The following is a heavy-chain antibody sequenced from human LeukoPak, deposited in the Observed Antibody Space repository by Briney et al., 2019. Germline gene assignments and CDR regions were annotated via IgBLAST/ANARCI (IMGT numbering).Heavy chain of an antibody. CDR1: RFTFSNYG. D-gene: IGHD6-13*01. CDR3: ARSGYSSSWYGRYYYYYYGTDV. V-gene: IGHV3-48*01. Sequence: GGSLRLSCAASRFTFSNYGVNWVRQAPGKGLEWVSYINSRSSTIYYADSVRGRFTISRDNSKNTLYLQMNSLRAEDTAVYYCARSGYSSSWYGRYYYYYYGTDVWGQGTTVTVSS. J-gene: IGHJ6*02. CDR2: INSRSSTI.